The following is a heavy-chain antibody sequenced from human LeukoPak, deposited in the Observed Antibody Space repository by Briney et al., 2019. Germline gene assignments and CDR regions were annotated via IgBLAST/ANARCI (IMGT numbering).Heavy chain of an antibody. J-gene: IGHJ4*02. D-gene: IGHD3-10*01. Sequence: GGSLRLSCAASGFTVSSNDMSWVRQAPGKGLEWVSVIYSGGSTNYADSVKGRFVISRDNSKNTLYLQMNSLRVEDTAVYYCARDLYYYGSGSYVPGLPDYWGQGTLVTVSS. CDR1: GFTVSSND. V-gene: IGHV3-66*01. CDR2: IYSGGST. CDR3: ARDLYYYGSGSYVPGLPDY.